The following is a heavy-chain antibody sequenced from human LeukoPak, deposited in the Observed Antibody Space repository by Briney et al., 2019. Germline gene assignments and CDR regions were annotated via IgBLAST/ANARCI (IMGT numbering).Heavy chain of an antibody. Sequence: GESLKISCKASGYSFTHYWIGWVRQMPGRGLEWMGWIDASDSYTKYSPSFQGHFTISADKSSSTAYMQWSSLKASDTAIYYCARHVLYSYGPQCWFDPWGQGTLVTVSS. D-gene: IGHD5-18*01. CDR3: ARHVLYSYGPQCWFDP. CDR1: GYSFTHYW. J-gene: IGHJ5*02. V-gene: IGHV5-10-1*01. CDR2: IDASDSYT.